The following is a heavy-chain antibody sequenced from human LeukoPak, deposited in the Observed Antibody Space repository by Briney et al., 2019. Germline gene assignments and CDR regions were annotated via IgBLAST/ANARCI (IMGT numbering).Heavy chain of an antibody. CDR2: ISSSGSTI. J-gene: IGHJ4*02. V-gene: IGHV3-48*03. Sequence: PGGSLRLSCASSGFIYSSYEMNVVRQAPGKGLEWVSYISSSGSTIYYADSVKGRFTISRDNAKNSLYLQMNSLRAEDTAVYYCAKDLKVYSNYGLLQPWGQGTLVTVSS. CDR1: GFIYSSYE. D-gene: IGHD4-11*01. CDR3: AKDLKVYSNYGLLQP.